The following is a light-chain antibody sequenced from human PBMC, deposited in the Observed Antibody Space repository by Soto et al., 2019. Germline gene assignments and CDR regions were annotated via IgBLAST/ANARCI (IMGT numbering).Light chain of an antibody. CDR2: EVS. CDR3: MIWHNSAYV. CDR1: SSDVGGYNY. V-gene: IGLV2-14*01. J-gene: IGLJ1*01. Sequence: QSALTQPASVSGSPGQSITISCTGTSSDVGGYNYVSWYQQHPGKAPKLMIYEVSNRPSGVSNRFSGSKSGNTASLTISGLQAEDEADYYCMIWHNSAYVFGAGTKVTVL.